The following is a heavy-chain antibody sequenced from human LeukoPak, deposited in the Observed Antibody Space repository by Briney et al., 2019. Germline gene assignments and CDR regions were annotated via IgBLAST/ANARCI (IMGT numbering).Heavy chain of an antibody. CDR2: IYFTGST. J-gene: IGHJ4*02. Sequence: SGTLSLTCSVSGYSISSGYYWVWIRQPPGKGLELIGNIYFTGSTYYNPSLNSRVTISVDTSKNQFSLKLRYVTAADTAVCYCASLPRAYTKFDYWGQGTLVTVSS. D-gene: IGHD4-11*01. CDR3: ASLPRAYTKFDY. CDR1: GYSISSGYY. V-gene: IGHV4-38-2*01.